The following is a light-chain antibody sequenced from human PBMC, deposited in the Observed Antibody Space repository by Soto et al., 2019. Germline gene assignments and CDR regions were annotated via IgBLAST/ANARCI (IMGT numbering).Light chain of an antibody. V-gene: IGKV1-5*03. J-gene: IGKJ4*01. CDR3: QHDNTYPLT. Sequence: DIQMTQSPSTLSASVGDRVTITCRASQSISSWLAWYQHKPGKAPKVLIYKASTLESGVPSRFSGSGSGTEFTLTISSLQPDDFATYYCQHDNTYPLTFGGGTKVEIK. CDR2: KAS. CDR1: QSISSW.